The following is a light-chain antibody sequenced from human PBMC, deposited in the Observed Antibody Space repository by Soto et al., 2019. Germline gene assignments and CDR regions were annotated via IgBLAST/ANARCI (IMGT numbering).Light chain of an antibody. V-gene: IGKV3-20*01. CDR3: QQYGRSPNT. Sequence: EIVLTQSPGTLSLSSGERATLSCRARQSVARSYLAWYQQKPGQAPRLLIYGASYRATGIPDRFSGSGSGTDFTLTISRLDPEYFAGYYCQQYGRSPNTFGQGTKLEIK. CDR1: QSVARSY. CDR2: GAS. J-gene: IGKJ2*01.